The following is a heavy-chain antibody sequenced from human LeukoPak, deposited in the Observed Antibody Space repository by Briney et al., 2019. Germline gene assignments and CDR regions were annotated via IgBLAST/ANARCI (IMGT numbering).Heavy chain of an antibody. Sequence: GGSLRLSCAASGFTFSDYYMSWIRQAPGKGLEWVSSISSSNTYIYYADSVKGRFTISRDNAKNSLYLQMNSLRAEDTAVYYCARVEGYCDSTTCYAKVDYWGQGTLVTVSS. CDR3: ARVEGYCDSTTCYAKVDY. CDR1: GFTFSDYY. D-gene: IGHD2-2*01. CDR2: ISSSNTYI. V-gene: IGHV3-11*06. J-gene: IGHJ4*02.